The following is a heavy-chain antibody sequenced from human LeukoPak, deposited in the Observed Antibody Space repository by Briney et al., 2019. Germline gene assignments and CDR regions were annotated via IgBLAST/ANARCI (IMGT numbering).Heavy chain of an antibody. CDR2: ISGSGGST. J-gene: IGHJ4*02. V-gene: IGHV3-23*01. CDR3: ARDVIYDILTGYYSHY. Sequence: GGSLRLSCAASGFTFSSYAMSWVRQAPGKGLEWVSAISGSGGSTYYADSVKGRFTISRDNSKNTLYLQMNSLRAEDTAVYYCARDVIYDILTGYYSHYWGQGTLVTVSS. CDR1: GFTFSSYA. D-gene: IGHD3-9*01.